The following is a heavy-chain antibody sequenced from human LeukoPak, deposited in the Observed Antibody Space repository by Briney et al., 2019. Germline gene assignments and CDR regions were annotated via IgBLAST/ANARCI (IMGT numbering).Heavy chain of an antibody. J-gene: IGHJ6*02. V-gene: IGHV4-59*12. Sequence: SETLSLTCTVSGGSISSYYWSWIRQPPGKGLEWIGYIYYSGSTNYNPSLKSRVTISVDTSKNQFSLKLSSVTAADTAVYYCARWGVRGPRNYYYYYGMDVWGQGTTVTVSS. CDR3: ARWGVRGPRNYYYYYGMDV. CDR1: GGSISSYY. D-gene: IGHD3-10*01. CDR2: IYYSGST.